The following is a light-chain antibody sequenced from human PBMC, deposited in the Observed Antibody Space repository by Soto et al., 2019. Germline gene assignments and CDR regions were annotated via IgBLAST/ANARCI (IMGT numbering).Light chain of an antibody. CDR1: QTISTW. V-gene: IGKV1-5*01. CDR2: DAS. Sequence: DIQVTHSPPTLSASVGDRVTITFRASQTISTWMAWYQQKPGKAPKLLVYDASTLQSGVASRFSGSGSGTEFTLIISGLQPDDSATYYCQQYTNTNNPWMLGQGTKVDI. CDR3: QQYTNTNNPWM. J-gene: IGKJ1*01.